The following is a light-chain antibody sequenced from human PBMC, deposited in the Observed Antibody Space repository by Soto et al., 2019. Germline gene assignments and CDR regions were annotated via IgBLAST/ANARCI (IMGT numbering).Light chain of an antibody. V-gene: IGKV3-20*01. Sequence: EIVLTQSPGTLSLSPGERATLSCRASQSVSSSYLAWYQQKPGQAPRLLIYGASSRAPGIPDRFSGSGSGTDFTLSISRLEPEDFAVYYCQQYGNSVVTFGGGTKVEI. CDR2: GAS. J-gene: IGKJ4*01. CDR1: QSVSSSY. CDR3: QQYGNSVVT.